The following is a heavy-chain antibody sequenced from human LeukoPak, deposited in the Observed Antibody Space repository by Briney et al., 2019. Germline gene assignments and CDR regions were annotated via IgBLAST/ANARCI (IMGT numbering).Heavy chain of an antibody. J-gene: IGHJ4*02. V-gene: IGHV3-7*01. D-gene: IGHD3-10*01. CDR2: IKQDGSEK. CDR1: GYTFSGYW. CDR3: AKDPGYYGSGSFLN. Sequence: GGSLRLSCVGSGYTFSGYWMTWVRQAPGKGLEWVANIKQDGSEKYYVDSVKGRFTISRDNAQNSLHLQMNSLRAEDTAVYYCAKDPGYYGSGSFLNWGQGTLVTVSS.